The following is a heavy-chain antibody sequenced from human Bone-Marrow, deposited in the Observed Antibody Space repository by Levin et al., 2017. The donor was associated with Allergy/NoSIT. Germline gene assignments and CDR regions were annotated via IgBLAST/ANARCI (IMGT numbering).Heavy chain of an antibody. CDR3: ARGYDILTGYYNTAGPNWFDP. D-gene: IGHD3-9*01. V-gene: IGHV4-30-4*01. CDR2: IYYSGST. J-gene: IGHJ5*02. CDR1: GGSISSGDYY. Sequence: PSETLSLTCTVSGGSISSGDYYWSWIRQPPGKGLEWIGYIYYSGSTYYNPSLKSRVTISVDTSKNQFSLKLGSVTAADTAVYYCARGYDILTGYYNTAGPNWFDPWGQGTLVTVSS.